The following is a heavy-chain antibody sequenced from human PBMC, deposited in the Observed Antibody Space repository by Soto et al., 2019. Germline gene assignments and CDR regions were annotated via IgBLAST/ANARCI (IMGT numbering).Heavy chain of an antibody. CDR2: IYPGDSDT. CDR3: ARHGVRYERGYYYYGMDV. V-gene: IGHV5-51*01. D-gene: IGHD3-3*01. CDR1: GYSFTSYW. J-gene: IGHJ6*02. Sequence: EVQLVQSGAEVKKPGESLKISCKGSGYSFTSYWIGWVRQMPGKGLEWMGIIYPGDSDTRYSPSFQGQVTISADKSISTAYLQWSSLKASDTAMYYCARHGVRYERGYYYYGMDVWGQGTTVTVSS.